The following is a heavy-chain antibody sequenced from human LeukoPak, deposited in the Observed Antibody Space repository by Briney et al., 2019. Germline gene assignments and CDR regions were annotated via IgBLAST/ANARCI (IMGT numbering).Heavy chain of an antibody. J-gene: IGHJ4*02. V-gene: IGHV1-69*05. CDR3: ARGRRIRDGYNLGY. CDR1: GGTFSSYA. CDR2: IIPIFGTA. Sequence: GASVKVSCKASGGTFSSYAISWVRQAPGQGLEWMGGIIPIFGTANYAQKFQGRVTITTDESTSTAYMELSSLRSEDTAVYYCARGRRIRDGYNLGYWGQGTLVTVSS. D-gene: IGHD5-24*01.